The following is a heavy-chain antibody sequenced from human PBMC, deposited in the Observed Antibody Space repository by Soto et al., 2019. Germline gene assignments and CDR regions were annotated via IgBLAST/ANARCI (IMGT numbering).Heavy chain of an antibody. CDR3: ARDYSSYGPFDY. Sequence: GGSLRLSCTASGFIFTNYAMSRVRQAPGKGLEWVSYISSSSSTIYYADSVKGRFTISRDNAKNSLYLQMNSLRAEDTAVYYCARDYSSYGPFDYWGQGTLVTVSS. V-gene: IGHV3-48*01. D-gene: IGHD5-18*01. J-gene: IGHJ4*02. CDR2: ISSSSSTI. CDR1: GFIFTNYA.